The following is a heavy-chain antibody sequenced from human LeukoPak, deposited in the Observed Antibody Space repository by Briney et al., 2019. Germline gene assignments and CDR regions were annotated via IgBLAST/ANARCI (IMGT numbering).Heavy chain of an antibody. V-gene: IGHV3-30*02. CDR3: AKGAVPAAYPYFDY. J-gene: IGHJ4*02. CDR2: IRYDGSNK. Sequence: GGSLRLSCVASGFTFSSYGMHWVRQAPGGGLEWVGFIRYDGSNKYYADSVKGRFTISRGNSKNTLYLQMNSLRAEDTAVYYCAKGAVPAAYPYFDYWGQGTLVTVSS. D-gene: IGHD2-2*01. CDR1: GFTFSSYG.